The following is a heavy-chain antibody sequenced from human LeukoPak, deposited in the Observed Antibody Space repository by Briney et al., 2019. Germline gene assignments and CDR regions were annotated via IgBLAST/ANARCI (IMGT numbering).Heavy chain of an antibody. Sequence: SETLSLTCTVSGGSISSSSYYWGWIRQPPGKGLEWIGSIYYSGNTYYNPSLKSRVTISVDTSKNQFSPKLSSVTAADTAVYYCARDGPWGSNSLHRFDYWGQGTLVTVSS. CDR2: IYYSGNT. D-gene: IGHD4-23*01. J-gene: IGHJ4*02. CDR3: ARDGPWGSNSLHRFDY. V-gene: IGHV4-39*07. CDR1: GGSISSSSYY.